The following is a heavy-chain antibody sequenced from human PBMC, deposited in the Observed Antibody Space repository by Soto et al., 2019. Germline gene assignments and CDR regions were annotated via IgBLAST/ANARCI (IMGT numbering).Heavy chain of an antibody. CDR1: GFTFSTYA. J-gene: IGHJ3*02. CDR2: IRGSGGNT. CDR3: ARVKAQILSSGWYGGDDI. Sequence: EVQLLESGGGLVQPGGSLRLSCAASGFTFSTYAMSWVRQAPGKGLEWVATIRGSGGNTHYADSVKGRFTTSRDNSENTVDLQMNSLRAEDTAVYYCARVKAQILSSGWYGGDDIWGRGTMVTVSS. D-gene: IGHD6-19*01. V-gene: IGHV3-23*01.